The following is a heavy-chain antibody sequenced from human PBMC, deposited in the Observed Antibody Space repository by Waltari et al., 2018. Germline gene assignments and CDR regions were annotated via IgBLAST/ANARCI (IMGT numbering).Heavy chain of an antibody. D-gene: IGHD6-25*01. J-gene: IGHJ4*02. CDR3: AREGMQRNFDN. CDR2: INPGTGGT. V-gene: IGHV1-2*06. Sequence: QVQLVQSGAEVKKPGASVKVSCKTFGYTFTGYYLHCVRQTPGQGLEWMGRINPGTGGTNDVQKFQGRVTMTRDTSINTAFMELSSLTSDDTAVYFCAREGMQRNFDNWGQGTLVSVSS. CDR1: GYTFTGYY.